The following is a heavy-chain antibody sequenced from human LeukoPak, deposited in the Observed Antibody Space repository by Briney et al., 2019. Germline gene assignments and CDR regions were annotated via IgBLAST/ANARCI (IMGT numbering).Heavy chain of an antibody. Sequence: PSETLSLICCVSGGSISSGCYYWSWIRHHPGKGVEWFGYIYYSGSTYYNPSLKSRVTISVDTSKNQFSLKLSSVTAADTAVYYCATFALSADSYCGGDCYNYFDYWGQGTLVTVSS. CDR3: ATFALSADSYCGGDCYNYFDY. D-gene: IGHD2-21*02. CDR1: GGSISSGCYY. CDR2: IYYSGST. V-gene: IGHV4-31*03. J-gene: IGHJ4*02.